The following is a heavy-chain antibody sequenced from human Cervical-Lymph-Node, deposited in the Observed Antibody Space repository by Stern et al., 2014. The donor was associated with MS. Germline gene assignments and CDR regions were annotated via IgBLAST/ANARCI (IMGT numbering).Heavy chain of an antibody. J-gene: IGHJ6*02. Sequence: MQLVQSGGGLVQPGGSLRLSCAASGFTLNIYDMHWIRQISGKGLEWVSAISSSGDTYYPDSVKGRFIISRENARNSLYLQMNNLRVGDTAVYYCARDVHGMDVWGQGTTVTVSS. CDR2: ISSSGDT. CDR3: ARDVHGMDV. V-gene: IGHV3-13*01. CDR1: GFTLNIYD.